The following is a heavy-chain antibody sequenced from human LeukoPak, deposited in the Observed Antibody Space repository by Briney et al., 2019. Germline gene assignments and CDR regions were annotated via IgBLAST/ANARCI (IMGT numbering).Heavy chain of an antibody. CDR3: ARDRCSSSSCYGTHYWYFDL. CDR2: IYYSGST. Sequence: PSETLSLTCTVSGGSTSSYYWSWIRQPPGKGLEWIGYIYYSGSTKYNPSLKSRVTISVDTSKNQFSLKLSSVTAADTAVYYCARDRCSSSSCYGTHYWYFDLWGRGTLVTVSS. J-gene: IGHJ2*01. CDR1: GGSTSSYY. D-gene: IGHD2-2*01. V-gene: IGHV4-59*01.